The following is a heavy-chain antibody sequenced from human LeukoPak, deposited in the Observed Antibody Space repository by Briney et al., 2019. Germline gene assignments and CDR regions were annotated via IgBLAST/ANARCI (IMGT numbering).Heavy chain of an antibody. Sequence: SETLSLTCTVSVDSISNYYWIWIRQPPGKGLEWIGYIYYSGSTNYNPSLKSRVSMSLDTSKNQFSLKLSSVTAADTAVYYCARYSRIAVAGTGSFDYWGQGTLVTVSS. CDR1: VDSISNYY. CDR3: ARYSRIAVAGTGSFDY. V-gene: IGHV4-59*08. D-gene: IGHD6-19*01. J-gene: IGHJ4*02. CDR2: IYYSGST.